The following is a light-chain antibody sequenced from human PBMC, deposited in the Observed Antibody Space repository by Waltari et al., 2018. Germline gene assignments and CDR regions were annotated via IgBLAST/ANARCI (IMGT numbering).Light chain of an antibody. CDR2: DMS. V-gene: IGLV3-21*02. CDR3: QVWDITSDHFV. J-gene: IGLJ1*01. CDR1: NIGSES. Sequence: SYVLTEPPSVSVAPGQTARITCGGNNIGSESMNWYQQKPGQAPVLVVYDMSARPAGIPERFSGSNSGNTATLTISRVEAGDEADYYCQVWDITSDHFVFGTGTKVTVL.